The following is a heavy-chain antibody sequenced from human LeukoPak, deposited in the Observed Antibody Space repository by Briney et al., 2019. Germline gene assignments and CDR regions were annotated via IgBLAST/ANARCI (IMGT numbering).Heavy chain of an antibody. CDR2: ISGSGGST. D-gene: IGHD3-10*01. Sequence: GGSLRLSCAASGFTFSNYGMNWVRQAPGKGLEWVSAISGSGGSTHYTDSVKGRFTISRDNSKNTLYLQMNSLRVEDTAVYYCAKREVVVRGVYFYGMDVWGQGTTVTVSS. V-gene: IGHV3-23*01. CDR3: AKREVVVRGVYFYGMDV. CDR1: GFTFSNYG. J-gene: IGHJ6*02.